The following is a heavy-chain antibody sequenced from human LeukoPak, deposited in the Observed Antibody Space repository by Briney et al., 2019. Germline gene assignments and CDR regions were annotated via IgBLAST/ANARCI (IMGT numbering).Heavy chain of an antibody. Sequence: GESLKISCKGSGYSFTNYWIGWVRQMPGKGLEWLGIIYPGDSDTRYNPSFEGQATISADKSISTAYLQWSSLKASDTAMYYCARRYTSSEIFDYWGQGTLVTVSS. J-gene: IGHJ4*02. CDR2: IYPGDSDT. CDR3: ARRYTSSEIFDY. V-gene: IGHV5-51*01. D-gene: IGHD6-19*01. CDR1: GYSFTNYW.